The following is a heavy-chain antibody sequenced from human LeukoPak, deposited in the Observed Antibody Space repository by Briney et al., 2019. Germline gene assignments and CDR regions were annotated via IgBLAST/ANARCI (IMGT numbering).Heavy chain of an antibody. J-gene: IGHJ6*04. CDR1: GFTFNSHA. V-gene: IGHV3-23*01. CDR2: ISDSDGST. D-gene: IGHD2-2*01. Sequence: PGGSLRLSCVASGFTFNSHAMTWVRQAPGKGLEWVSAISDSDGSTKYADSAKGRFTISTDKSKNTLYLQMNSLKVEDTAVYHCAKADCSGITCYVKDVWGKGTTVTVSS. CDR3: AKADCSGITCYVKDV.